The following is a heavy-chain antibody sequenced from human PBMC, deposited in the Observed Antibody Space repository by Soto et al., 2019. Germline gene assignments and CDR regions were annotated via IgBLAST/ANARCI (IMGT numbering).Heavy chain of an antibody. V-gene: IGHV1-8*01. D-gene: IGHD3-10*01. Sequence: ASVKVSCKASGYTFTSYDINWVRQATGQGLEWMGWMNPNSGNTGYAQKFQGRVTMTRNTSISTAYMELSSLRSEDTAVYYCARGDGPVGDIDYWGQGTLVTVSS. CDR1: GYTFTSYD. CDR3: ARGDGPVGDIDY. CDR2: MNPNSGNT. J-gene: IGHJ4*02.